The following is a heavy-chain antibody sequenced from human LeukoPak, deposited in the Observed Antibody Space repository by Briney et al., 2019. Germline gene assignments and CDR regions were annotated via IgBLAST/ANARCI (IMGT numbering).Heavy chain of an antibody. Sequence: GGSLGLSCAASGFTFSSYGMHWVRQAPGKGLEWVAVIWYDGSNKYYADSVKGRFTISRDNSKNTLYLQMNSLRAEDTAVYYCARDRYSSSWGEGFDYWGQGTLVTVSS. J-gene: IGHJ4*02. D-gene: IGHD6-13*01. V-gene: IGHV3-33*01. CDR2: IWYDGSNK. CDR3: ARDRYSSSWGEGFDY. CDR1: GFTFSSYG.